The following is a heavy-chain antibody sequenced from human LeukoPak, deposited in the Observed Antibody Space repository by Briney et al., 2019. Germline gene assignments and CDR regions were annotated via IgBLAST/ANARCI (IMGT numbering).Heavy chain of an antibody. Sequence: GGSLRLSCAASGFTFSSYWMSWVRQAPGKGLEWVANIKQDGSEKYYVDSVKGRFTISRDNAKNSLYLQMNSLRAEDTAVYYCARPLGRIAAFSDYWGQGTLVTVSS. J-gene: IGHJ4*02. CDR3: ARPLGRIAAFSDY. V-gene: IGHV3-7*01. D-gene: IGHD6-13*01. CDR1: GFTFSSYW. CDR2: IKQDGSEK.